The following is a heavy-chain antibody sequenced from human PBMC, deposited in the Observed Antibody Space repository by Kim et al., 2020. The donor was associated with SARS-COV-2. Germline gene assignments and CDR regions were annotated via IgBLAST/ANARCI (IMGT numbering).Heavy chain of an antibody. CDR3: AKNVRNTSVTFLWYFDL. J-gene: IGHJ2*01. D-gene: IGHD2-2*01. CDR2: IFGSGHGT. CDR1: RFTFSSSA. V-gene: IGHV3-23*01. Sequence: GGSLRLSCSASRFTFSSSAMTWVRQAPGKGLEWVSTIFGSGHGTYYADSVKGRFIISRDNSKNTLFLQMTNLRADDTAVYYCAKNVRNTSVTFLWYFDLWGRGT.